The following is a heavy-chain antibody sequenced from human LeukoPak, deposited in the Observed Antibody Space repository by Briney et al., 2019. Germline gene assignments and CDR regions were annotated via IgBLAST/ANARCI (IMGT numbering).Heavy chain of an antibody. D-gene: IGHD7-27*01. CDR1: GYTFTSYG. CDR2: ISAYNGNT. Sequence: AAVKGSCKASGYTFTSYGISWVRQPPGQGLEWMGWISAYNGNTNYAQKLQGRVTMTTDTSTSTAYMELRSLRSDDTAVYYCARNLNWGEGDAFDIWGHGRIASVSS. V-gene: IGHV1-18*01. J-gene: IGHJ3*02. CDR3: ARNLNWGEGDAFDI.